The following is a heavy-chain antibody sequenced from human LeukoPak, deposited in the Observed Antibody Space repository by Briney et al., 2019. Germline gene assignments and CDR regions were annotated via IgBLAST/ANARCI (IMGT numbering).Heavy chain of an antibody. D-gene: IGHD3-10*01. CDR2: SNTNNGGT. J-gene: IGHJ6*04. Sequence: ASVKLSCKAAGHTDTGFYMHWVRQAPGQGLWWLGWSNTNNGGTKYGQKFQGWFTMTRDTIISPAYQQLSRLGSDDAAVYYCGRACITMVRGVILRDYYGLDVWLKATTVSVPS. CDR3: GRACITMVRGVILRDYYGLDV. V-gene: IGHV1-2*04. CDR1: GHTDTGFY.